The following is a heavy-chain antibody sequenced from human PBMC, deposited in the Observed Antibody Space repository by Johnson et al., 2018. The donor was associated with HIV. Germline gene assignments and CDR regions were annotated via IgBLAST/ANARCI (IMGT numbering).Heavy chain of an antibody. Sequence: VHLVESGGGLVQPGGSLRLSCAASGFTFSSYWMSWVRQAPGKGLEWVANIKQDGSGKYYVDSVKGRLTISRDNAKNSLYLQMNSRRAEDTAVYYCARDSRISLIVVVSRGGFDIWGQGTMVTVSS. CDR1: GFTFSSYW. J-gene: IGHJ3*02. V-gene: IGHV3-7*01. CDR3: ARDSRISLIVVVSRGGFDI. CDR2: IKQDGSGK. D-gene: IGHD3-22*01.